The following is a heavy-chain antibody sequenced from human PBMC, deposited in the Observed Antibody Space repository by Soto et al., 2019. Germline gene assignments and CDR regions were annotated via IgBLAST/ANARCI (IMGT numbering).Heavy chain of an antibody. V-gene: IGHV3-30*18. CDR3: AKAGYYDSSGYYELDY. CDR2: VLYDGRNK. CDR1: GFTFSSYG. J-gene: IGHJ4*02. Sequence: LRLSCAASGFTFSSYGMHWVRQAPGKGLEWVAVVLYDGRNKYYADSVKGRFTISRDNSKNTVYLQMNSLRAEDTAVYYCAKAGYYDSSGYYELDYWGQGSLVTVSS. D-gene: IGHD3-22*01.